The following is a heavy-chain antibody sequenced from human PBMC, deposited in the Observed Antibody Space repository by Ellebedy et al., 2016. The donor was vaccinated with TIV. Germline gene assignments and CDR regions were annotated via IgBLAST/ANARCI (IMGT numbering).Heavy chain of an antibody. CDR2: IYPADSDI. Sequence: PGGSLRLSCKASGYSFINYWIGWVRQMPGKGLEWVGIIYPADSDIKYSPSFQGHVTISVDKSITTAYLQWNTLKASDTAMYFCARAYSGGGSRYLDYWGQGALVTVSS. CDR3: ARAYSGGGSRYLDY. J-gene: IGHJ4*02. V-gene: IGHV5-51*01. CDR1: GYSFINYW. D-gene: IGHD2-15*01.